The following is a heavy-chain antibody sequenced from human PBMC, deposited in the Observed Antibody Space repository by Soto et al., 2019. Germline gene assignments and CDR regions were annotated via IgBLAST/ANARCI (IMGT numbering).Heavy chain of an antibody. CDR3: AREVQINTPDFVY. D-gene: IGHD3-16*01. J-gene: IGHJ4*02. CDR2: ISPMFGAA. Sequence: QVQMVQSGAEMKKPGSSVKVSCQSSGGTFNTYAMNWVRQAPGQGPEWMGDISPMFGAANYAPKFHGRISITADESTGTSYMQLSSLTSEDTALYFCAREVQINTPDFVYWGQGTLVTVSS. CDR1: GGTFNTYA. V-gene: IGHV1-69*19.